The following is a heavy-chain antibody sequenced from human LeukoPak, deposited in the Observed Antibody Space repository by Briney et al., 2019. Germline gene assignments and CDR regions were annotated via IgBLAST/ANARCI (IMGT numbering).Heavy chain of an antibody. D-gene: IGHD5-24*01. Sequence: GGSLRLSCAASGFTFSSYSMNWVRQAPGKGLEWVSSISSSSSYIYYADSVKGRFTISRDNAKNSLYLQMNSLRAEDTAVYYCARDWDGYIFGPFDYWGQGTLVTVSS. CDR1: GFTFSSYS. CDR2: ISSSSSYI. J-gene: IGHJ4*02. V-gene: IGHV3-21*01. CDR3: ARDWDGYIFGPFDY.